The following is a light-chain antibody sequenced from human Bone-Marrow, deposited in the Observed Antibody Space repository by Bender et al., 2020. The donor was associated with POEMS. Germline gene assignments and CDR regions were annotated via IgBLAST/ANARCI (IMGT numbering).Light chain of an antibody. CDR3: VAWDASLNGWV. CDR2: EVN. V-gene: IGLV2-8*01. CDR1: SSDVGGYNY. J-gene: IGLJ3*02. Sequence: QSALTQPPSASGSPGQSVTISCTGTSSDVGGYNYVSWYQHHPGKAPKLMISEVNKRPSGVPDRFSGSKSGTSASLAITGLQSDDEAIYFCVAWDASLNGWVFGGGTKLTVL.